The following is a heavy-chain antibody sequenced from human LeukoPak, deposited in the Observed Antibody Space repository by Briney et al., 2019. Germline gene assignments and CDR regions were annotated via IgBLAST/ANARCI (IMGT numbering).Heavy chain of an antibody. J-gene: IGHJ5*02. CDR2: ISGSGGST. CDR1: GFTFSSYA. D-gene: IGHD3-16*02. CDR3: VKFIPLYNWFDP. V-gene: IGHV3-23*01. Sequence: GGSLRLYCAASGFTFSSYAMSWVRQAPGKGLEWVSAISGSGGSTYYADSAKGRFTISRDNSKNTLYLQMNSLRAEDTAVYYCVKFIPLYNWFDPWGQGTLVTVSS.